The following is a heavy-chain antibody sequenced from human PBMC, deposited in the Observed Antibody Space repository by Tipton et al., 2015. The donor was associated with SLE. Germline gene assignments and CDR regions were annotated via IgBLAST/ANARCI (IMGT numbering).Heavy chain of an antibody. CDR3: ARVDIVATIDC. V-gene: IGHV4-59*08. Sequence: TLSLTCTVSGGSISSYYWSWIRQPPGKGLEWIGYIYYSGSTNYNPSLKSRVTISVDTSKNQFSLKLSSVTAADTAVYYCARVDIVATIDCWGQGTLVTVSS. J-gene: IGHJ4*02. CDR1: GGSISSYY. CDR2: IYYSGST. D-gene: IGHD5-12*01.